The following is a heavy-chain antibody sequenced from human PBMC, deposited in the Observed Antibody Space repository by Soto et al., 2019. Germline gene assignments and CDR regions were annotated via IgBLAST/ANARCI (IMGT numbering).Heavy chain of an antibody. CDR3: AKYISSGWSTSDY. CDR1: GFTFTRYA. CDR2: ISGSGGST. D-gene: IGHD6-19*01. J-gene: IGHJ4*02. Sequence: GGSLRLSCAASGFTFTRYAMSWVRQAPGKGLEWVTAISGSGGSTYYADSVKGRVTISRDNSKNTLYLQMNSLRAEDPPVYYCAKYISSGWSTSDYWGQGTLVTVSS. V-gene: IGHV3-23*01.